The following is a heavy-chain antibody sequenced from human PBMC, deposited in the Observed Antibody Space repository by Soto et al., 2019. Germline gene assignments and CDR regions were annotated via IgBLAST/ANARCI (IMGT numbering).Heavy chain of an antibody. Sequence: QVQLVQSGAEVKKPGSSVKVSCKASGGTFSTYTINWVRQAPGQGLEWMGRIIPLLDVTNNAQRFQGRVTITADRSTITVYMELSSLTSQDTAVYYCALDSGTVGYDDTWGQGTLVPVSS. J-gene: IGHJ1*01. CDR2: IIPLLDVT. CDR3: ALDSGTVGYDDT. D-gene: IGHD3-10*01. V-gene: IGHV1-69*02. CDR1: GGTFSTYT.